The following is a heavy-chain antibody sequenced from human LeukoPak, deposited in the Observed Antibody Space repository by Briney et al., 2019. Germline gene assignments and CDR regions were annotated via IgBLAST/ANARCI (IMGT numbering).Heavy chain of an antibody. D-gene: IGHD2-21*02. J-gene: IGHJ3*02. CDR2: IYYSGST. CDR3: ARRIGYCGGDCYSDAFDI. CDR1: GGSMSPYH. V-gene: IGHV4-59*08. Sequence: SETLSLTCTVSGGSMSPYHWGWIRQPPGKGLEWTGYIYYSGSTNYNPSLNSRVTISVDTSKNQFSLRLSSVTAADTAVYYCARRIGYCGGDCYSDAFDIWGQGTMVTVSS.